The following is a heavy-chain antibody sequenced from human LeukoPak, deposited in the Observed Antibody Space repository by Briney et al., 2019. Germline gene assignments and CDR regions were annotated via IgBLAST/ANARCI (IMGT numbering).Heavy chain of an antibody. V-gene: IGHV3-30*04. Sequence: PGGSLRLSCTASGFTFSAYAMHWVRQAPGKGLEWVAVISYGETNYYYAESVKGRFSISRDDSKNTLVLQMNSLTTEDTGVYYCARARTGSYYSTLEHWGPGTLVSVSS. CDR3: ARARTGSYYSTLEH. CDR2: ISYGETNY. D-gene: IGHD3-10*01. CDR1: GFTFSAYA. J-gene: IGHJ1*01.